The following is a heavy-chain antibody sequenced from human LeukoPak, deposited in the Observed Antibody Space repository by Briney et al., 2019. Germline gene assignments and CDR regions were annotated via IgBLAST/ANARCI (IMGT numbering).Heavy chain of an antibody. CDR1: GGTFSSYA. J-gene: IGHJ5*02. D-gene: IGHD3-3*01. V-gene: IGHV1-69*13. CDR3: ARDTGSFDDFWSGRWQNWFDP. CDR2: IIPIFGTA. Sequence: GASVKVSCKASGGTFSSYAISWVRQAPGQGLEWMGGIIPIFGTANYAQKFQGRVTITADESTSTAYMELSSLRSEDTAVYYCARDTGSFDDFWSGRWQNWFDPWGQGTLVTVSS.